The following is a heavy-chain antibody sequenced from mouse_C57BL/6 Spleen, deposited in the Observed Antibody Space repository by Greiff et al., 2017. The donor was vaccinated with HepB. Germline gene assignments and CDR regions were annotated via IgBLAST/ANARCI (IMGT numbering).Heavy chain of an antibody. V-gene: IGHV5-17*01. J-gene: IGHJ3*01. CDR2: ISSGSSTI. D-gene: IGHD4-1*01. CDR1: GFTFSDYG. CDR3: AITGTAAY. Sequence: EVQLVESGGGLVKPGGSLKLSCAASGFTFSDYGMHWVRQAPETGLEWVAYISSGSSTIYYADTVKGRFTISRDNAKNTLFLQMTSLRSEDTAMYYCAITGTAAYWGQGTLVTVSA.